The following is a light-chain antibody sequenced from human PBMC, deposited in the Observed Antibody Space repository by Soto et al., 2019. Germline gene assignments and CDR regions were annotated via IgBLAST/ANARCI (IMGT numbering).Light chain of an antibody. CDR3: QQYGSSPLT. CDR2: DAS. CDR1: QSVSNSY. J-gene: IGKJ4*01. Sequence: EIVLTQSPATLSLSPGERATLSCGASQSVSNSYVAWYQQKPGLAPRPLIYDASNRATGIPARFSGSGSGTDFTLTISRLEPEDFAVYYCQQYGSSPLTFGGGTKVEIK. V-gene: IGKV3D-20*01.